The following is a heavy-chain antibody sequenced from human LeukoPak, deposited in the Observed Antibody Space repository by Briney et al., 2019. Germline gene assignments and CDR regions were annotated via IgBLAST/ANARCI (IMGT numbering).Heavy chain of an antibody. D-gene: IGHD2-2*01. CDR1: GFTLSSYS. CDR3: ATDCSSSSCYSWDSSYYYMDV. Sequence: GGSLRLSCAASGFTLSSYSMNWVRQAPGKGLEWVSSISSSSSHIYYADSVRGRFTISRDNAKNSLYLKMNTLRAEDTAVYYCATDCSSSSCYSWDSSYYYMDVWGKGTTVTVSS. J-gene: IGHJ6*03. CDR2: ISSSSSHI. V-gene: IGHV3-21*01.